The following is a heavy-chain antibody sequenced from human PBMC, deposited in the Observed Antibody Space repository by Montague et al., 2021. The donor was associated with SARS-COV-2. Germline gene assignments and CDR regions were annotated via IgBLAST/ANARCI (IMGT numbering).Heavy chain of an antibody. CDR1: GGSISSSNYY. V-gene: IGHV4-39*01. Sequence: SETLSLTCTVSGGSISSSNYYWGWIRQPPGKGLEWIRSIYYSGSTYYNPSLKSRVTISVDTSKSQFSLKLTSVTAADTAVYCCARIPLTHYYDSSGYFDYWGQGTLVTVSS. CDR3: ARIPLTHYYDSSGYFDY. D-gene: IGHD3-22*01. J-gene: IGHJ4*02. CDR2: IYYSGST.